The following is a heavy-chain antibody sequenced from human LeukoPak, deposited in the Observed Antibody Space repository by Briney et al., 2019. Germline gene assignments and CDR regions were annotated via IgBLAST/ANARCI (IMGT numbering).Heavy chain of an antibody. CDR3: ARADRLHGGPYLIGP. CDR1: GFTFSSYG. V-gene: IGHV1-2*02. D-gene: IGHD2-21*01. Sequence: GGSLRLSCAASGFTFSSYGMHWVRQAPGQGLEWMGWINPNSGGTSSAQKFQGRVTMTRDTSITTVYMEVSWLTSDDTAIYYCARADRLHGGPYLIGPWGQGTLVTVSS. J-gene: IGHJ5*02. CDR2: INPNSGGT.